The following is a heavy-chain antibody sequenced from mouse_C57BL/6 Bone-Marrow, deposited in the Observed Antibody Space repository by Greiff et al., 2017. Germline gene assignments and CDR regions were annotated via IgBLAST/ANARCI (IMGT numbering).Heavy chain of an antibody. J-gene: IGHJ4*01. CDR3: TRPPYYSNYGYAMDY. V-gene: IGHV1-5*01. Sequence: EVQLQQSGTVLARPGASVKMSCKTSGYTFTSYWMHWVKQRPGPGLEWIGAIYPGNSDTSYNQKFKGKAKLTAVTSASTAYMELSSLTNEDSAVYYCTRPPYYSNYGYAMDYWGQGTSVTVSS. D-gene: IGHD2-5*01. CDR1: GYTFTSYW. CDR2: IYPGNSDT.